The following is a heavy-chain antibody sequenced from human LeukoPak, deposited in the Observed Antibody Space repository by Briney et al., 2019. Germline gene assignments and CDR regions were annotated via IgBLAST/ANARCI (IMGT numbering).Heavy chain of an antibody. Sequence: SETLSLTCTVSGGSISSHYWSWIRQPPGKGLEWLGYFYYSGSTNYNPSLKSRVTISVDTSKNQFSLKLSSVTAADTAVYYCARVEGYCSSTSCYAFDIWGQGTMVTVSS. D-gene: IGHD2-2*01. CDR3: ARVEGYCSSTSCYAFDI. CDR1: GGSISSHY. CDR2: FYYSGST. J-gene: IGHJ3*02. V-gene: IGHV4-59*11.